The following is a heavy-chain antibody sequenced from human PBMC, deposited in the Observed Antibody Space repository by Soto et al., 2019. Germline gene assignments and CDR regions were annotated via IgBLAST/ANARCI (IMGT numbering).Heavy chain of an antibody. CDR3: AKARPRRTSGYVFDY. V-gene: IGHV3-23*01. D-gene: IGHD5-18*01. Sequence: EVQLLESGGKLVQPGGSLTLSCAASGFTFSTYAMAWVRQAPGKGLEWVSGVSASGLNTDYADPVKGRFYISRDNSKNTVSLHTDILRVEDTALYRSAKARPRRTSGYVFDYRGQGTPVTVSS. CDR1: GFTFSTYA. CDR2: VSASGLNT. J-gene: IGHJ4*02.